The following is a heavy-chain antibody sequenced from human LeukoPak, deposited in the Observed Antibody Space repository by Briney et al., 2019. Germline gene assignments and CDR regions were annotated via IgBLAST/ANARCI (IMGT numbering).Heavy chain of an antibody. CDR3: ARGAARQTGYYYGMDV. Sequence: GASVKVSCKASGYTFTSYGISWVRQAPGQGLEWMGWISAYNGNTNYAQKLQGRVTMTTDTSTSTAYMELRSLRSDDTAVYYCARGAARQTGYYYGMDVWGQGTTVTVSS. J-gene: IGHJ6*02. CDR2: ISAYNGNT. V-gene: IGHV1-18*01. CDR1: GYTFTSYG. D-gene: IGHD6-6*01.